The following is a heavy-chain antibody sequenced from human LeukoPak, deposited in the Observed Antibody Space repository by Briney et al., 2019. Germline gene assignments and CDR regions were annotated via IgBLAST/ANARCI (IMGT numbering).Heavy chain of an antibody. D-gene: IGHD1-26*01. J-gene: IGHJ3*02. V-gene: IGHV7-4-1*02. CDR2: INTNTGNP. Sequence: GASVKVSCKASGYTFTSYAMNWVRQAPGQGLEWMGWINTNTGNPTYAQGFTGRFVFSLDTSVSTAYLQISSLKAEDTAVYYCARDFFFEWELRLYAFDIWGQGTMVTVSS. CDR3: ARDFFFEWELRLYAFDI. CDR1: GYTFTSYA.